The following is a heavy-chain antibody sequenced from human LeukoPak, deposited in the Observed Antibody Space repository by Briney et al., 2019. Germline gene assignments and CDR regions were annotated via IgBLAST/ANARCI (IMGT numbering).Heavy chain of an antibody. V-gene: IGHV3-48*03. CDR1: GFTFSSYE. Sequence: QPGGSLRLSCAASGFTFSSYEMYWVRQAPGKGLEWVSYISSSGSTIYYADSVKGRFTISRDNAKNSLYLQMNSLRAEDTAVYYCACEGYCSSTSCYGPLVLDYGMDVWGQGTTVTVSS. D-gene: IGHD2-2*01. CDR3: ACEGYCSSTSCYGPLVLDYGMDV. J-gene: IGHJ6*02. CDR2: ISSSGSTI.